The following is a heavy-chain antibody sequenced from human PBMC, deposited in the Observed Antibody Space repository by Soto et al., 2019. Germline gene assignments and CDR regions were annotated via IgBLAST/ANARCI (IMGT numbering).Heavy chain of an antibody. CDR1: GYTFTSYD. Sequence: QVQLVRSGAEVKKPGASVKVSCKASGYTFTSYDISWVRQATGQGLEWMGWMNPNSGNTGFAQKFQGRVTMTRNTSISTAYMELSSLRSEYTAVYYCARERAHYGMDVWGQGTTVTVSS. CDR3: ARERAHYGMDV. D-gene: IGHD6-25*01. CDR2: MNPNSGNT. V-gene: IGHV1-8*01. J-gene: IGHJ6*02.